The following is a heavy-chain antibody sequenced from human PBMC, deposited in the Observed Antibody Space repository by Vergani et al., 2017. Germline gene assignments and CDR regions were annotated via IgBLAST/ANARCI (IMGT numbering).Heavy chain of an antibody. D-gene: IGHD2-2*02. Sequence: QMQLQESGPGLVKPSQTLSLTCSVSGGSISTGPYSWNWIRQPAGRGLEWIGRIYTSGSTDYNPSLQSRVTLSVDTSKNQFPLKLTSVTAADTAVYYCARVYSPDYCSNTNCYTFDYWGQGTLVTVSS. CDR1: GGSISTGPYS. V-gene: IGHV4-61*02. CDR3: ARVYSPDYCSNTNCYTFDY. J-gene: IGHJ4*02. CDR2: IYTSGST.